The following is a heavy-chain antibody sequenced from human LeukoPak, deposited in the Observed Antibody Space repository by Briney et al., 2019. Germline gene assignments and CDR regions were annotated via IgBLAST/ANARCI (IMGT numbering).Heavy chain of an antibody. CDR1: GGSISSSSYY. J-gene: IGHJ5*02. V-gene: IGHV4-39*01. Sequence: SETLSLTCTVSGGSISSSSYYWGWLRQPPGRGLEWIGSIYYSGSTYYNPSLKSRVTISVDTSKNQFSLKLSSVTAADTAVYYCARQVDSSGWYGRWFDPWGQGTLVTVSS. CDR3: ARQVDSSGWYGRWFDP. CDR2: IYYSGST. D-gene: IGHD6-19*01.